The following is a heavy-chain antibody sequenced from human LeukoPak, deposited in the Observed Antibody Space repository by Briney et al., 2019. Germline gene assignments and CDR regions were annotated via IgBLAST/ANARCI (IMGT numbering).Heavy chain of an antibody. CDR3: ARDQGKGIPTWYDY. J-gene: IGHJ4*02. CDR2: IGTAGDT. Sequence: GGSLRLSCTASGFTFSSYDMHWVRQGTGKGLEWVSAIGTAGDTYYGGSVKGRFTISRENAKNSLYLQMNSLRAGDTAVYYCARDQGKGIPTWYDYWGQGTLVTVSS. D-gene: IGHD2-15*01. CDR1: GFTFSSYD. V-gene: IGHV3-13*01.